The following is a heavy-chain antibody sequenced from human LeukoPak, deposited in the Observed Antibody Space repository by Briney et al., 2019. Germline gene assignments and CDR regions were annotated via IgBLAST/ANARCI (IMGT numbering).Heavy chain of an antibody. J-gene: IGHJ4*02. D-gene: IGHD4-11*01. CDR1: GGTFSSYA. V-gene: IGHV1-69*13. Sequence: ASVKVSCKASGGTFSSYAISWVRQAPGQGLEWMGGIIPIFGTANYAQKFQGRVTITADESTSTAYMELSSLRSEDTAVYYCARPKTLQYPSDFDYWGQGTLVTVSS. CDR3: ARPKTLQYPSDFDY. CDR2: IIPIFGTA.